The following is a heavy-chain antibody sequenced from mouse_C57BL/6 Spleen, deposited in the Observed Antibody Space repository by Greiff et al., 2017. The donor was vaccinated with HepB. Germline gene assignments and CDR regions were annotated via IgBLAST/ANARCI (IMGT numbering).Heavy chain of an antibody. CDR3: ARRVVDYYAMDY. V-gene: IGHV1-19*01. Sequence: EVQLQQSGPVLVKPGASVKMSCKASGYTFTDYYMNWVKQSHGKSLEWIGVINPYNGGTSYNQKFKGKATLTVDKSSSTAYMELNSLTSEDSAVYYCARRVVDYYAMDYWGQGTSVTVSS. CDR2: INPYNGGT. J-gene: IGHJ4*01. CDR1: GYTFTDYY.